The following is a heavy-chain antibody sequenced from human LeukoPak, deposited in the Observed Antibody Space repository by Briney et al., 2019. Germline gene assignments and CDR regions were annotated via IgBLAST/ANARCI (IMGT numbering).Heavy chain of an antibody. D-gene: IGHD3-10*01. V-gene: IGHV4-30-2*01. J-gene: IGHJ4*02. CDR2: IYHSGST. CDR1: GGSISSGGYS. CDR3: AREVSGGFDY. Sequence: SETLSLTCAVSGGSISSGGYSWSWIRQPPGKGLEWIGYIYHSGSTYYNPSLKSRVTISVDRSKNQFSLKLSSVTAADTAVYYCAREVSGGFDYWGQGTLVTVSS.